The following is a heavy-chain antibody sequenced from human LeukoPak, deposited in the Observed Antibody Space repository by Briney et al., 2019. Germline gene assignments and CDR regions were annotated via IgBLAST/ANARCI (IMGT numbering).Heavy chain of an antibody. J-gene: IGHJ4*02. CDR3: ARDYWNDGLFDY. D-gene: IGHD1-1*01. Sequence: PSETLSLTCTVFGGSISSYYWSWIRQPPGKGLEWIGYIYYSGSTNYSPSLKSRVTISVDTSKNQFSLKLSSVTAADTAVYYCARDYWNDGLFDYWGQGTLVTVSS. V-gene: IGHV4-59*01. CDR2: IYYSGST. CDR1: GGSISSYY.